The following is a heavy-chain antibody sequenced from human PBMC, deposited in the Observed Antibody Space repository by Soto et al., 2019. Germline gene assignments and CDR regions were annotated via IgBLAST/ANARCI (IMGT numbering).Heavy chain of an antibody. CDR2: IAPIGYST. CDR1: GLTFRNHA. V-gene: IGHV3-23*01. CDR3: VSWVSPHLDD. J-gene: IGHJ4*02. Sequence: EVQLLESGGGLVQPGGSLRLSCAVSGLTFRNHAMSWVRQAPGKGLEWVSTIAPIGYSTHYAGSVEGRFTISRDDSKSTLDLQMNSLSADATAVYYCVSWVSPHLDDWGQGTMVSVSS. D-gene: IGHD2-8*01.